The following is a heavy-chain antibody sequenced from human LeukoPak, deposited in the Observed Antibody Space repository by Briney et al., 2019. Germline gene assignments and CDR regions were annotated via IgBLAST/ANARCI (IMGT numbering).Heavy chain of an antibody. J-gene: IGHJ5*02. D-gene: IGHD6-19*01. CDR1: GGSVSSGSYY. V-gene: IGHV4-61*01. CDR3: ARLAGIAVAGTWWFDP. Sequence: SETLSLTCTVSGGSVSSGSYYWSWIRQPPGKGLEWIGYIFYSGSTNYNPSLMSRVTISVDTSKNQFSLKLSSVTAADTAVYYCARLAGIAVAGTWWFDPWGQGTLVTVSS. CDR2: IFYSGST.